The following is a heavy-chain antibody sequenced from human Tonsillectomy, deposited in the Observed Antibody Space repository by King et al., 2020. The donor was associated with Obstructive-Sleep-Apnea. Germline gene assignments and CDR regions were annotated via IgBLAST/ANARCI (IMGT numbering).Heavy chain of an antibody. V-gene: IGHV4-34*01. J-gene: IGHJ3*02. CDR2: INHSGST. CDR3: ARARITIFGVARRGGAFDI. D-gene: IGHD3-3*01. Sequence: VQLQQWGAGLLKPSETLSLTCAVYGGSFSGYYCSWIRQPPGKGLEGFGEINHSGSTNYNPSLKSRVTISVDTSKNQLSLQLSSVTAADTAVYYCARARITIFGVARRGGAFDIWGQGTMVTVSS. CDR1: GGSFSGYY.